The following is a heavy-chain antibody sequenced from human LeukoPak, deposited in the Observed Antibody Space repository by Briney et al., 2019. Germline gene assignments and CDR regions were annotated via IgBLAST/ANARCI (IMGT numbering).Heavy chain of an antibody. CDR3: ARGVYIAAAQYGY. CDR1: GGSIDTYS. Sequence: PSETLSLTCTVSGGSIDTYSWTWIRQPPGKGLEWIGYIYYSGTTNYNPSLKSRVTISVDTSKNQFSLKLSSVTAADTAVYYCARGVYIAAAQYGYWGQGTLVTVSS. CDR2: IYYSGTT. J-gene: IGHJ4*02. D-gene: IGHD6-13*01. V-gene: IGHV4-59*01.